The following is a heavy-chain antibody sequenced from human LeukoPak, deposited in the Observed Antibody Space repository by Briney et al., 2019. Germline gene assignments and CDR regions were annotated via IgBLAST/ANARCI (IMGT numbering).Heavy chain of an antibody. J-gene: IGHJ4*02. V-gene: IGHV3-30*18. Sequence: GGSLRLSCAASGFIFSNYGMHWVRQTPGKGLEWVAVISHDGTNKYYADSVKGRFTISRDNSKNTLYLQMNSLRAEDTAVYYCAKVNYYESSGYYDYWGQGTLVTVSS. CDR3: AKVNYYESSGYYDY. CDR2: ISHDGTNK. CDR1: GFIFSNYG. D-gene: IGHD3-22*01.